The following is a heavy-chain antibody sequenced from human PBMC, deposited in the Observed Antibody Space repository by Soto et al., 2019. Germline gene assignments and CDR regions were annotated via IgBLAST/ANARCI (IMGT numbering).Heavy chain of an antibody. CDR2: IYPGDSDT. D-gene: IGHD3-22*01. CDR3: ARQNYYDSSGYFKGHWFDP. Sequence: GESLKISCKGSGYSFTSYWIGWVRQMPGKGLEWMGIIYPGDSDTRYSPSFQGQVTISADKSISTAYLQWSSLKASDTAMYYCARQNYYDSSGYFKGHWFDPWGQGTLVTVSS. V-gene: IGHV5-51*01. J-gene: IGHJ5*02. CDR1: GYSFTSYW.